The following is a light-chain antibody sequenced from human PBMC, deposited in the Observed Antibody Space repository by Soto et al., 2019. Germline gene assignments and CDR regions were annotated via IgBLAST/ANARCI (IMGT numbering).Light chain of an antibody. J-gene: IGLJ2*01. CDR2: DVS. V-gene: IGLV2-14*01. CDR3: SSYTSSSPVV. CDR1: SSDVGGYNY. Sequence: QSVLTQPASVSGSPGQSITISCTGTSSDVGGYNYVSWYQQHPGKAPKLMIYDVSNRPSGVSNLVSGSKSGNTASLTISGLQAEDEADYYCSSYTSSSPVVFGGGTKLTVL.